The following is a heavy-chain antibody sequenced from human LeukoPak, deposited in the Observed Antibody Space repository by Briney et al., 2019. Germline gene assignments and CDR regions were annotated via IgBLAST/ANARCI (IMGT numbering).Heavy chain of an antibody. CDR3: ARDGDSSGWYPFDP. CDR2: IYYSGST. D-gene: IGHD6-19*01. CDR1: GDSITNYY. J-gene: IGHJ5*02. V-gene: IGHV4-59*12. Sequence: SETLSLTCTVSGDSITNYYWSWIRQPPGKGLEWIGYIYYSGSTNYSPSLKSRVTISVDTSKNQFSLKLSSVTAADTAVYYCARDGDSSGWYPFDPWGQGTLVTVSS.